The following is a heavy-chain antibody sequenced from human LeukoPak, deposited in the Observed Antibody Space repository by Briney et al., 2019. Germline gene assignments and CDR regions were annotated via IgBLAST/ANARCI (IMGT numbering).Heavy chain of an antibody. CDR2: ISSSSSYI. J-gene: IGHJ4*02. D-gene: IGHD6-19*01. Sequence: GGSLRLSCAASGFTFSSYSMNWVRQAPGKGLEWVSSISSSSSYIYYADSVKGRFTISRDNAKNSLYLQMNSLRAEDTAVYYCARVNSSGWYDYFDHWGQGTLVTVSS. CDR3: ARVNSSGWYDYFDH. CDR1: GFTFSSYS. V-gene: IGHV3-21*01.